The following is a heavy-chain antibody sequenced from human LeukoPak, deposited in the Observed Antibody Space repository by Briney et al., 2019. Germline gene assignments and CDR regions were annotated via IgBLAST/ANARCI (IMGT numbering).Heavy chain of an antibody. CDR2: MNPNSGNT. J-gene: IGHJ4*02. CDR1: GYTFTSYD. D-gene: IGHD6-6*01. V-gene: IGHV1-8*01. CDR3: ARGRDRLAARHQPHFDY. Sequence: ASVKVSCKASGYTFTSYDINWVRQATGQGLEWMGWMNPNSGNTGYAQKFQGRVTMTRNTSISTAYMELSSLRSEDTAVYYCARGRDRLAARHQPHFDYWGQGTLVTVSS.